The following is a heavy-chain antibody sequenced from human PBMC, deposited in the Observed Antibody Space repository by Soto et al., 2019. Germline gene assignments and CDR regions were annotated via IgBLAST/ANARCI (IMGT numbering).Heavy chain of an antibody. CDR1: GFTFSDAA. CDR2: IRSKANNYAT. V-gene: IGHV3-73*02. Sequence: EVQLVESGGGLVQPGGSLKLSCAASGFTFSDAAIHGVRQTSGKGLEWVGRIRSKANNYATVYAASLEGRFTSSRDDAKNTAHLQMNILKSESTAVYYCTRPNYGDYSTFDYWGQGTLVIVSS. D-gene: IGHD4-17*01. J-gene: IGHJ4*02. CDR3: TRPNYGDYSTFDY.